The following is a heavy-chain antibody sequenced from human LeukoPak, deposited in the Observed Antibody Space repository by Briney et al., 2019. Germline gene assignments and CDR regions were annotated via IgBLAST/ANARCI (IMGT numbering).Heavy chain of an antibody. CDR2: ISNTGTYT. J-gene: IGHJ4*02. V-gene: IGHV3-21*01. Sequence: PGGSLRLSCAASGFTFSNYSMNWVRQAPGKGLEWVSSISNTGTYTYYADSVKGRVTISRDNAKNTLYLQMNSLRPEDTAVYFCEKDPSIVGPTPSGRGGQGTLVTVSS. CDR3: EKDPSIVGPTPSGR. CDR1: GFTFSNYS. D-gene: IGHD1-26*01.